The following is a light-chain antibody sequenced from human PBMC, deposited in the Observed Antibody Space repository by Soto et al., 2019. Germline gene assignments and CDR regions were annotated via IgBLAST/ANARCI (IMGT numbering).Light chain of an antibody. CDR2: EVT. Sequence: QSALTQPASVSGSPGQSIAISCTGTRSDVGAYNYVSWYQQHPGKAPKLMISEVTNRPSGVSDRFSGSKSGNTPSLTISGLQAEDEADYYCSSFTSRFTFVFGTGTKLTVL. CDR1: RSDVGAYNY. V-gene: IGLV2-14*01. CDR3: SSFTSRFTFV. J-gene: IGLJ1*01.